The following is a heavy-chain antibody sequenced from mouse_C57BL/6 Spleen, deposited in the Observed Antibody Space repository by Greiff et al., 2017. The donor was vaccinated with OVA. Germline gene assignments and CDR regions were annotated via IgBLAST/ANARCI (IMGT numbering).Heavy chain of an antibody. CDR1: GFTFTDYY. CDR3: ARCRDGDWYVEV. D-gene: IGHD3-3*01. J-gene: IGHJ1*03. V-gene: IGHV7-3*01. Sequence: EVMLVESGGGLVQPGGSLSLSCAASGFTFTDYYMSWVRQPPGKALEWLGFIRNKANGYTTEYSASVKGRFTISRDNSQSILYLQMNALRAEDSATYYCARCRDGDWYVEVWGTGTTLTVSS. CDR2: IRNKANGYTT.